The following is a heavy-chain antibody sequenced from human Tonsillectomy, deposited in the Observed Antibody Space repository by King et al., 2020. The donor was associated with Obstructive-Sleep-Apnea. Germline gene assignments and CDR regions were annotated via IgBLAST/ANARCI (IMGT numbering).Heavy chain of an antibody. D-gene: IGHD5-24*01. CDR2: ISWDGDSA. J-gene: IGHJ4*02. CDR3: AKSRRTRDGYNWWYFDY. V-gene: IGHV3-43*01. Sequence: QLVTSGGVVVQPGGSLRLSCAASGFTFSDYTMHWVRQAPGKGLEWVSYISWDGDSAHYADSVKGRFTISRDNSKDSLYLQMNSLRAEDTALYYCAKSRRTRDGYNWWYFDYWGQGTLVTVSS. CDR1: GFTFSDYT.